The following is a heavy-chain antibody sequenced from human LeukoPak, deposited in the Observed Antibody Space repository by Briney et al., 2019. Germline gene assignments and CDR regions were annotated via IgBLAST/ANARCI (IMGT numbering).Heavy chain of an antibody. CDR2: IYTSGST. V-gene: IGHV4-61*02. CDR1: GGSISSGSYY. J-gene: IGHJ5*02. D-gene: IGHD3-22*01. CDR3: AGGLHYDSSEDWFDP. Sequence: SQTLSLTCTVSGGSISSGSYYWSWIRQPAGKGLEWIGRIYTSGSTNYNPSLKSRVTISVDTSKNQFSLKLSSVTAADTAVYYCAGGLHYDSSEDWFDPWGQGTLVTVSS.